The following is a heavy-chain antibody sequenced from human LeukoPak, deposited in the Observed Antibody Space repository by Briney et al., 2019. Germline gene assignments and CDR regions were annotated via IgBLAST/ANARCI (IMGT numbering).Heavy chain of an antibody. Sequence: AGGSLRLSCAASGFSLSSYWVHWVRQAPGKGLVWVSRINIEWSTTTYADSVKGRFTISRDNAKKTVSLQMNSLRAEDTAVYYCVSDHTGHDDYWGQGTLVTVSS. D-gene: IGHD1-1*01. J-gene: IGHJ4*02. CDR3: VSDHTGHDDY. CDR2: INIEWSTT. CDR1: GFSLSSYW. V-gene: IGHV3-74*03.